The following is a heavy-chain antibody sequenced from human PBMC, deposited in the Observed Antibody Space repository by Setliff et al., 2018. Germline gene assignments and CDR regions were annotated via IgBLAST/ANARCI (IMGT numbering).Heavy chain of an antibody. D-gene: IGHD2-15*01. Sequence: SVKVSCKASGGPLNSYSFSWVRQAPGQGLEWMGRIIPVLDITRYSQKFQGRVTITADKSTGTAYMELSSLRSEDTAVYYCARALVVAAAFDIWGQGTMVTVSS. V-gene: IGHV1-69*02. J-gene: IGHJ3*02. CDR1: GGPLNSYS. CDR2: IIPVLDIT. CDR3: ARALVVAAAFDI.